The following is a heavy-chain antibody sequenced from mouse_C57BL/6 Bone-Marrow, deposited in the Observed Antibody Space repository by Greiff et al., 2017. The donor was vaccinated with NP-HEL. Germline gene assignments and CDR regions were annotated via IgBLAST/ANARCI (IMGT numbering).Heavy chain of an antibody. D-gene: IGHD1-1*01. CDR1: GYTFTSYW. Sequence: VQLQQPGAELVRPGSSVKLSCKASGYTFTSYWMHWVKQRPIQGLEWIGNIDPSDSETHYNQKFKDKATLTVDKSSSTAYMQLSSLTSEDSAVYYCASAKSSTVVADFDYWGQGTTLTVSS. V-gene: IGHV1-52*01. CDR3: ASAKSSTVVADFDY. CDR2: IDPSDSET. J-gene: IGHJ2*01.